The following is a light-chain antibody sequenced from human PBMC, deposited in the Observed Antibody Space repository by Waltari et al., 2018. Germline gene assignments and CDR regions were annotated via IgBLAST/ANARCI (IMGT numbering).Light chain of an antibody. J-gene: IGKJ1*01. V-gene: IGKV3-20*01. CDR2: DAS. CDR1: QSVSTY. Sequence: EIVLTQSPGPLSLSPGQRATLSCRASQSVSTYLAWYQQKPGQAPRLLIYDASTRATGIPDRFSGSGSGTDFSLTISRLESEDFAVYYCQKYGTLPATFGQGTKVEI. CDR3: QKYGTLPAT.